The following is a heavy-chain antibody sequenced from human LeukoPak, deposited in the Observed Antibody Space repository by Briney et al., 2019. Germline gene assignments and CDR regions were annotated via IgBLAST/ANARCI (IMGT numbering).Heavy chain of an antibody. CDR2: IKQDGSEK. Sequence: GESLRLSCAASGFTFSNYWMSWVRQAPGKGLEWVANIKQDGSEKYYVDSVKGRFTISRDNAKTSLYLQMNSLRAEDTAMYYCARDWYHAIDYWGRGTLVTVSS. V-gene: IGHV3-7*01. CDR1: GFTFSNYW. D-gene: IGHD2-2*01. CDR3: ARDWYHAIDY. J-gene: IGHJ4*02.